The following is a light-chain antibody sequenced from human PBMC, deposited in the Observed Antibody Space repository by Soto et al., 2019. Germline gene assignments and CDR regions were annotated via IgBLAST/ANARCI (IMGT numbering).Light chain of an antibody. CDR1: SSDIGAGFD. CDR2: GKT. J-gene: IGLJ1*01. CDR3: QSYENSRTGFYV. Sequence: QSVLTQPPSVSGAPGQRVTISCTGSSSDIGAGFDVHWYQHLPGTAPKLLIYGKTNRPSGVPGRFSGSKSGTSASLVIPGLQAEDEADYYCQSYENSRTGFYVFGTGTKLTVL. V-gene: IGLV1-40*01.